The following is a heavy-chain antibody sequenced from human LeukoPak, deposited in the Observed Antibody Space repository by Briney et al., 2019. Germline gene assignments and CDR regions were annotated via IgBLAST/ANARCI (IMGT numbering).Heavy chain of an antibody. D-gene: IGHD6-19*01. V-gene: IGHV3-74*01. CDR3: VKDIEAVAGTWWFDP. CDR1: GFSFNSYW. CDR2: MNSDEIST. J-gene: IGHJ5*02. Sequence: GGSLRLSCAASGFSFNSYWMHWVRQAPGKGLVWVSRMNSDEISTAYADSVKGRFTISRDNAKNTLYLQMNSLRAEDTAVYYCVKDIEAVAGTWWFDPWGQGTLVTVSS.